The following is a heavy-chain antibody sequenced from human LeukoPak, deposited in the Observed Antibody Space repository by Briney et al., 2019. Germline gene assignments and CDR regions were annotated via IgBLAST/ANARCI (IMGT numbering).Heavy chain of an antibody. Sequence: GGSLRLSCAASGFTVSRSYLTWVRQAPGKALDWVSIIYSGGSASYADSVRGRFTISRDKTKNTLYLQMNSLRAEDTAVYYCARGGGCSGTNCYIDAFDIWGQGTVVTVSS. D-gene: IGHD2-2*01. V-gene: IGHV3-66*02. CDR1: GFTVSRSY. CDR2: IYSGGSA. J-gene: IGHJ3*02. CDR3: ARGGGCSGTNCYIDAFDI.